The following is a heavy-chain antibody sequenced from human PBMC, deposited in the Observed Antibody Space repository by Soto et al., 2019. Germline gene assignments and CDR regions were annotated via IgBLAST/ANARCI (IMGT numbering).Heavy chain of an antibody. V-gene: IGHV3-23*01. J-gene: IGHJ4*02. Sequence: HPGGSLRLSCAASGFTFSSYAMTWVRQAPGKGLEWVSAIGGSGGSPYYADSVKGRFTISRDNSKNTLYLQMNSLRAEDTATYYCSSGYHQRSLDFWGQGTQVTVSS. CDR3: SSGYHQRSLDF. D-gene: IGHD3-22*01. CDR1: GFTFSSYA. CDR2: IGGSGGSP.